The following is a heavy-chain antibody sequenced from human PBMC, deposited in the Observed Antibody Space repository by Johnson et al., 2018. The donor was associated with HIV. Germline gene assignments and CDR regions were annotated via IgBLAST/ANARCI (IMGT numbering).Heavy chain of an antibody. D-gene: IGHD6-6*01. Sequence: VQLVESGGGLVQPGRSLRLSCAASGFSFDDYAMHWVRQAPGKGLEWVSVIYSGGSTYYADSVKGRFTISRDNSKNTLYLQMNSLRAEDTAVYYCARGAIKYSSSWLGAFDIWGQGTMVTVSS. CDR3: ARGAIKYSSSWLGAFDI. CDR1: GFSFDDYA. V-gene: IGHV3-66*02. CDR2: IYSGGST. J-gene: IGHJ3*02.